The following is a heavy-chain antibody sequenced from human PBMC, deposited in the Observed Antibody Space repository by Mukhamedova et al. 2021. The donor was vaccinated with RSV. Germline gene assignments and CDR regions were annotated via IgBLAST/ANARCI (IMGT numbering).Heavy chain of an antibody. Sequence: YMSWIRQAPGKGLEWVSYISSSGSTIYYADSVKGRFTISRDNAKNSLYLQLNSLRAEDTAVYYCAREGYSSGWVDYWGQGTLDTVAA. CDR2: ISSSGSTI. D-gene: IGHD6-19*01. CDR1: Y. J-gene: IGHJ4*02. CDR3: AREGYSSGWVDY. V-gene: IGHV3-11*01.